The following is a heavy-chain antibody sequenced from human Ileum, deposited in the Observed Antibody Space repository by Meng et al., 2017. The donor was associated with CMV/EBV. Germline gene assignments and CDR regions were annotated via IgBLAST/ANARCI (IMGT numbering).Heavy chain of an antibody. Sequence: QVELQESGPGLVTPSETLSLTCTVTGGSISSGTYYWAWIRQSPGKGLEWIGSIYYSGSTYDNPSLKSRVTMSVDTFKNQFSLKLTSVTAADTAVYYCAGDWGPYSSRGYFDPWGQGTLVTASS. J-gene: IGHJ5*02. CDR2: IYYSGST. D-gene: IGHD6-13*01. V-gene: IGHV4-39*07. CDR3: AGDWGPYSSRGYFDP. CDR1: GGSISSGTYY.